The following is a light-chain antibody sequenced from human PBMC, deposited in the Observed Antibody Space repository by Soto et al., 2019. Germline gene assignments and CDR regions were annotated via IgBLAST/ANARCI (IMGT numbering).Light chain of an antibody. CDR3: QSYDSSLSVLV. CDR1: SSNIGSNT. J-gene: IGLJ2*01. CDR2: GNS. V-gene: IGLV1-40*01. Sequence: QSVLTQPPSASGTPGQRVTISCSGSSSNIGSNTVNWYQQLPGTAPKLLIYGNSNRPSGVPDRFSGSKSGTSASLAITGLQAEDEADYYCQSYDSSLSVLVFGGGTKLTVL.